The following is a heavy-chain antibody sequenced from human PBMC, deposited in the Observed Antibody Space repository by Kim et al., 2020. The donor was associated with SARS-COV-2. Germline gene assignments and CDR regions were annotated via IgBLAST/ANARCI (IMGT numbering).Heavy chain of an antibody. J-gene: IGHJ4*02. D-gene: IGHD3-22*01. CDR3: ARVSGGSSGYYLRY. Sequence: SETLSLTCTVSGGSISSYYWSWIRQPPGKGLEWIGYIYYSGSTNYNPSLKSRVTISVDTSKNQFSLKLSSVTAADTAVYYCARVSGGSSGYYLRYWGQGTLVTVSS. V-gene: IGHV4-59*01. CDR1: GGSISSYY. CDR2: IYYSGST.